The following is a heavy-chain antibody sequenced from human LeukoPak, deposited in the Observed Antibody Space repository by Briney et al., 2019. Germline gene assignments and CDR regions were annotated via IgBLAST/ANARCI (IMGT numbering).Heavy chain of an antibody. V-gene: IGHV3-23*01. Sequence: PGGPLRLSCAASGFTFSSYAMSWVRQAPGKGLEWVSGISSSGLNTYYADSVKGRFTISRDNSNNTLYLQMNSLRAGDTAIYYCAKAIYVEGSLDYWGQGTLVSVSS. CDR2: ISSSGLNT. J-gene: IGHJ4*02. CDR1: GFTFSSYA. CDR3: AKAIYVEGSLDY. D-gene: IGHD3-16*01.